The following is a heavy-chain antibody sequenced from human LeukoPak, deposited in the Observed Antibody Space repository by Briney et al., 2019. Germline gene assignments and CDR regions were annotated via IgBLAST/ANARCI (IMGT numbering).Heavy chain of an antibody. D-gene: IGHD2-15*01. CDR1: GFTFSSSW. J-gene: IGHJ4*02. V-gene: IGHV3-7*01. CDR2: IMQDGSDK. CDR3: ARTCCSGGSCYSALFN. Sequence: PGGSLRLSCAASGFTFSSSWMSWVRQAPGKGLEWVANIMQDGSDKYYVDSVKGRFTISRDNAKNSLYLQMISLRAEDTAVYYCARTCCSGGSCYSALFNWGQGTLVTVSS.